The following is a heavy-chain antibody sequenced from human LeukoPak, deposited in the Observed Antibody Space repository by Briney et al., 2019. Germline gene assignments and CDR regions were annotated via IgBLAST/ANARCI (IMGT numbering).Heavy chain of an antibody. D-gene: IGHD5-12*01. CDR2: ISSGSSNM. V-gene: IGHV3-21*01. CDR3: ARDLYSGYDFGHYGMDV. CDR1: GGSISSYY. Sequence: ETLSLTCTVSGGSISSYYWSWVRQAPGKGLEWVSCISSGSSNMYYADSVKGRFTISRDNAKSSLYLQMNSLSVEDTAVYYCARDLYSGYDFGHYGMDVWGQGTTITVSS. J-gene: IGHJ6*02.